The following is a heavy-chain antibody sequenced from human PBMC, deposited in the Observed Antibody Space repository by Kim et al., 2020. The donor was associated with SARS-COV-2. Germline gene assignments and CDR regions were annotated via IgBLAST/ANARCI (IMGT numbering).Heavy chain of an antibody. CDR2: IYYSGST. CDR3: ARRGLYDILTGYHDAFDI. J-gene: IGHJ3*02. V-gene: IGHV4-39*07. CDR1: GGSISSSSYY. D-gene: IGHD3-9*01. Sequence: SETLSLTCTVSGGSISSSSYYWGWIRQPPGKGLEWIGSIYYSGSTYYNPSLKSRVTISVDTSKNQFSLKLSSVTAADTAVYYCARRGLYDILTGYHDAFDIWGQGTMVTVSS.